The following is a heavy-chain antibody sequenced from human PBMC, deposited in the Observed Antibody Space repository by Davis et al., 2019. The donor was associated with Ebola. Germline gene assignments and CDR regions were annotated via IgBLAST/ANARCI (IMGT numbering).Heavy chain of an antibody. CDR3: ARGGVFRSASSSDYCNY. CDR2: INHSGST. Sequence: PSETLSLTFAVYGGSFSGYYWSWIRQPPGKGLEWIGEINHSGSTNYNPSLKSRVTISVDTSKNQFSLKVTSVSAADTAVYYCARGGVFRSASSSDYCNYWGQGSLVTVSS. CDR1: GGSFSGYY. J-gene: IGHJ4*02. D-gene: IGHD6-6*01. V-gene: IGHV4-34*01.